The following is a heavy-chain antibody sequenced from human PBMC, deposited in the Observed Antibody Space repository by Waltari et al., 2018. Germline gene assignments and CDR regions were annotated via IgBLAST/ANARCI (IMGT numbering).Heavy chain of an antibody. D-gene: IGHD2-21*02. CDR1: GFTFSSYG. J-gene: IGHJ3*02. CDR2: IRYDGSNK. CDR3: ARDRGYGGNSGRYAFDI. V-gene: IGHV3-30*02. Sequence: QVQLVESGGGVVQPGGSLRLSCAASGFTFSSYGMHWVRPAPGKGLEWVAFIRYDGSNKYYADSVKGRFTISRDNSKNTLYLQMNSLRAEDTAVYYCARDRGYGGNSGRYAFDIWGQGTMVTVSS.